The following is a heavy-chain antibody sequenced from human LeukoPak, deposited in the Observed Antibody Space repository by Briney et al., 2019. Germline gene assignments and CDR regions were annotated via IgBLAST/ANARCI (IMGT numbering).Heavy chain of an antibody. Sequence: SETLSLTCTVSGGSISSSSYYWGWIRQPPGKGLEWIGSIYYSGSTYYNPSLKSRVTISVDTSKNQFSLKLSSVTAADTAVYYCARSSRVSSPINTWFDPWGQGTLVTVSP. CDR1: GGSISSSSYY. D-gene: IGHD6-13*01. J-gene: IGHJ5*02. CDR2: IYYSGST. V-gene: IGHV4-39*07. CDR3: ARSSRVSSPINTWFDP.